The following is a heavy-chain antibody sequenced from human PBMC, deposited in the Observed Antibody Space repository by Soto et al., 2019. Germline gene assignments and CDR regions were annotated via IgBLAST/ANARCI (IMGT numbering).Heavy chain of an antibody. CDR3: ARDRRADDYGDDAFDN. J-gene: IGHJ4*02. D-gene: IGHD4-17*01. V-gene: IGHV3-66*01. CDR2: MYSAGNT. Sequence: PGGSLRLSCAASGLIVDNNYMSWVRQAPGKGLEWISVMYSAGNTYYADSVRGRFTISRDSSTNTLFLEMHSLRVEDTAVFYCARDRRADDYGDDAFDNWGQETLVTVSS. CDR1: GLIVDNNY.